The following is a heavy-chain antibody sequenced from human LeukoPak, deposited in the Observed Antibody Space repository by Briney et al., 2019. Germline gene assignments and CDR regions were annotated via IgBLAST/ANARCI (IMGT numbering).Heavy chain of an antibody. CDR3: ARVGDTSGYYYHFDY. CDR2: IHYSGTT. D-gene: IGHD3-22*01. CDR1: GGSISSYY. Sequence: SETLSLTCTVSGGSISSYYWGWIRQPPGKGLEWIGYIHYSGTTDYNPSLKSRVTISVDTSKNQFSLKMSSVTAADTAVFYCARVGDTSGYYYHFDYWGQGTPVTVSS. J-gene: IGHJ4*02. V-gene: IGHV4-59*01.